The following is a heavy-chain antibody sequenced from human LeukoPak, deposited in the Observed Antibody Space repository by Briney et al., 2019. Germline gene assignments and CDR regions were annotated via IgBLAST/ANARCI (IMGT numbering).Heavy chain of an antibody. V-gene: IGHV1-46*01. J-gene: IGHJ4*02. D-gene: IGHD3-3*01. CDR3: ARGYQYYDFWSGYDGPLGYYFDY. CDR1: GYTFSNYY. Sequence: GASVKVSCKASGYTFSNYYTHWVRQAPGQGLEWMGMINPTGGSTTYTQRFLGRVTMTRDMSTSTVYMELSSLRSEDTAVYYCARGYQYYDFWSGYDGPLGYYFDYWGQGTLVTVSS. CDR2: INPTGGST.